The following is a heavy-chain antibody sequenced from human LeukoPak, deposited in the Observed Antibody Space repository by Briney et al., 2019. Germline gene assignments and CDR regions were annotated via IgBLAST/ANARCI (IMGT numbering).Heavy chain of an antibody. D-gene: IGHD5-18*01. Sequence: AVKVSCKASGGTFSSYAISWVRRAPGQGLKWMGGIIPIFGTANYAQKFQGRVTITADESTSTAYMELSSLRSEDTAVYYCARGDTAMVTGYWGQGTLVTVSS. CDR2: IIPIFGTA. V-gene: IGHV1-69*13. CDR1: GGTFSSYA. J-gene: IGHJ4*02. CDR3: ARGDTAMVTGY.